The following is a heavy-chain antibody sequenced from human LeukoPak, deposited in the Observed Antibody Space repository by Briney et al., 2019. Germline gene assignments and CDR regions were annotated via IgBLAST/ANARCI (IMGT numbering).Heavy chain of an antibody. Sequence: AGGSLRLSCAASGLTVSSNYMNWVRQAPGKGLEWVAVISYDGSNKYYADSVKGRFTISRDNSKNTLYLQMNSLRAEDTAVYYCAKGRGMPAAGLDPEFDYWGQGTLVTVSS. V-gene: IGHV3-30*18. CDR2: ISYDGSNK. CDR3: AKGRGMPAAGLDPEFDY. J-gene: IGHJ4*02. D-gene: IGHD6-13*01. CDR1: GLTVSSNY.